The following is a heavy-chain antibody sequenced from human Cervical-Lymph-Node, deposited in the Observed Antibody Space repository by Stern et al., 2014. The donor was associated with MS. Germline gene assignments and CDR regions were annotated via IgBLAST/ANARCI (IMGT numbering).Heavy chain of an antibody. CDR1: GFTFSTYA. J-gene: IGHJ4*02. CDR2: VSYDGTQR. Sequence: QVQLVESGGGVVQPGRSLSLSCVASGFTFSTYAMHWVRQAPGKGLGWVAFVSYDGTQRNSTDSVKARFTISRDNSKNTLYLHMNSLRDEDTAVYFCARGGRGVGLEYWGQGALVTVSS. D-gene: IGHD3-10*01. CDR3: ARGGRGVGLEY. V-gene: IGHV3-30-3*01.